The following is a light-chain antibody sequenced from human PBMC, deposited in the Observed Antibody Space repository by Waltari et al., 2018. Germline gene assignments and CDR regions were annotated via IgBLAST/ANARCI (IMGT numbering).Light chain of an antibody. J-gene: IGLJ1*01. CDR1: SSDVGGYNY. V-gene: IGLV2-8*01. CDR2: EVS. CDR3: SSYAGNNIYV. Sequence: QSALTQPPSASGSPGQSVTISCTGTSSDVGGYNYVSWYQQHPGKAPKLMISEVSKRPSGVPDRFSGSKSVNTASLTVSGLQAEDEADYYCSSYAGNNIYVFGAGTKVTVL.